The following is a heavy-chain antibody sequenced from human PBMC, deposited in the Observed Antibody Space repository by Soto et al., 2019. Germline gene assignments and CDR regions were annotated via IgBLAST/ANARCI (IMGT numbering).Heavy chain of an antibody. J-gene: IGHJ5*02. CDR3: ARHGFYGDYASNYFDP. V-gene: IGHV4-59*02. CDR2: TAHTGNT. D-gene: IGHD4-17*01. CDR1: GVSVTSYH. Sequence: HAETLSLTCSFSGVSVTSYHWSWIRQFPGKGLEWIAYTAHTGNTNYNPSLKSRVIISLDTSKNQVSLQLTSVTAADTAMYYCARHGFYGDYASNYFDPWGQGTLVTVSS.